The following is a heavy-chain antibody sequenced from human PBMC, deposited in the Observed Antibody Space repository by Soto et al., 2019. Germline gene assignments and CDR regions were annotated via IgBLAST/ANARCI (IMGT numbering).Heavy chain of an antibody. V-gene: IGHV4-34*01. CDR3: ARGYYGVFDY. J-gene: IGHJ4*02. CDR2: INHSGST. D-gene: IGHD4-17*01. Sequence: QVQLQQWGAGLLKPSETLSLTCAVYGGSFSGYYWSWIRQPPGKGLEWIGEINHSGSTNYNPSLKSRVPISVDTSKNQFSLKLSSVTAADTAVYYCARGYYGVFDYWGQGTLVTVSS. CDR1: GGSFSGYY.